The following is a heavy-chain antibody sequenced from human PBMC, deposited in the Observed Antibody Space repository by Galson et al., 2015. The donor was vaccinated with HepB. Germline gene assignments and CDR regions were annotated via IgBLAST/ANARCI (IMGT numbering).Heavy chain of an antibody. CDR1: GFMFSGSA. CDR2: IRSERNSHAT. V-gene: IGHV3-73*01. Sequence: SLRLSCAASGFMFSGSAIHWVRQASGKGLEWIGRIRSERNSHATSYGQSVQGRFTMYRDDSEDTAYLQMNSLKTDDKAVYYCTRRSLGMSTVWLDLWGQGTLVTVSS. D-gene: IGHD1-1*01. J-gene: IGHJ5*02. CDR3: TRRSLGMSTVWLDL.